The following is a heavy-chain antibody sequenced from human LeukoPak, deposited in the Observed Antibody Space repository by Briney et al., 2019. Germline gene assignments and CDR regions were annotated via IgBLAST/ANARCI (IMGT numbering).Heavy chain of an antibody. CDR1: GYTFTSYA. J-gene: IGHJ4*02. Sequence: GASVKVSCKASGYTFTSYAMHWVRQAPGQRLEWMGWINAGNGNTKYSQEFQGRVTITRDTSASTAYMELSSLRSEDMAVYYCARGRITIFGVPYYFDYWGQGTLVTVSS. CDR2: INAGNGNT. D-gene: IGHD3-3*01. V-gene: IGHV1-3*03. CDR3: ARGRITIFGVPYYFDY.